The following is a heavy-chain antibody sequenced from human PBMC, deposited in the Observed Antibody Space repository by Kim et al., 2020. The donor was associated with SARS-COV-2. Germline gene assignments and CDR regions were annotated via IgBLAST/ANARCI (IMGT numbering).Heavy chain of an antibody. Sequence: DGETIYAQKFQGRVTMTGDTSTDTAYMELSSLRSEDTAVYYCATITRRLYWGQGTLVTVSS. CDR3: ATITRRLY. CDR2: DGET. D-gene: IGHD1-20*01. V-gene: IGHV1-24*01. J-gene: IGHJ4*02.